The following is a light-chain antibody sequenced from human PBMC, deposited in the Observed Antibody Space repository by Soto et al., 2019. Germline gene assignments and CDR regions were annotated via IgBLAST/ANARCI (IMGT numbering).Light chain of an antibody. CDR2: DAS. CDR1: QSIGRF. Sequence: DIQMTHSPSTLSESVGDRVTITCRASQSIGRFLAWYQHQPGKAPKLLIYDASTLESGVPSRFSGTGSGTEFTFSITRLQPQDFGTYYCQQCYMGWTFGQGTKVDIK. J-gene: IGKJ1*01. V-gene: IGKV1-5*01. CDR3: QQCYMGWT.